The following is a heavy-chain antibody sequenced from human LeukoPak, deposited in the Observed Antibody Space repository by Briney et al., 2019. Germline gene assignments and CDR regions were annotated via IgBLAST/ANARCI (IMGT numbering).Heavy chain of an antibody. J-gene: IGHJ4*02. CDR2: IYSGGST. CDR1: GFTVSSNY. CDR3: ARGSRGGPLGI. Sequence: GGSLRLSCAASGFTVSSNYMSWVRQAPGKGLEWVPVIYSGGSTYYADSVKGRFTISRDNSKNTLYLQMNSLRAEDTAVYYCARGSRGGPLGIWGQGTLVTVSS. V-gene: IGHV3-53*01. D-gene: IGHD1-14*01.